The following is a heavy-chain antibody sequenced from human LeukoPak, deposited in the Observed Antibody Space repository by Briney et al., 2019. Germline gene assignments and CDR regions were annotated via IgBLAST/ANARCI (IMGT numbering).Heavy chain of an antibody. CDR2: ISSSSSYI. D-gene: IGHD6-19*01. CDR1: GFTFSSYS. Sequence: GGSLRLSCAASGFTFSSYSMNWVRQAPGKGLEWVSSISSSSSYIYYADSVKGRFTISRDIAKNSLYLQMNSLRAEDTAVYYCARDRSDRLAVAGTSAFDYWGQGTLVTVSS. CDR3: ARDRSDRLAVAGTSAFDY. J-gene: IGHJ4*02. V-gene: IGHV3-21*01.